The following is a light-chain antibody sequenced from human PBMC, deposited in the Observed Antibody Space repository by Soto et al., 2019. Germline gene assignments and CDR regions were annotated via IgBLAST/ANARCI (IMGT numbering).Light chain of an antibody. CDR3: QQRSNWPPT. Sequence: EIVLTQSPATLSLSPGERATLSCRASQSVRSYLAWYQQKHGQAPRLLIYDASNRATGITARFSGGGSGTDFTLTISSLEPEDFAVYYCQQRSNWPPTFGQGTKLEIK. CDR2: DAS. V-gene: IGKV3-11*01. CDR1: QSVRSY. J-gene: IGKJ2*01.